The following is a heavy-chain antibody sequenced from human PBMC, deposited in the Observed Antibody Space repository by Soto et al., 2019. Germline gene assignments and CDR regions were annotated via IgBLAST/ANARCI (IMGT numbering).Heavy chain of an antibody. Sequence: GGSLRLSCAASGFTFSNFAMSWVRQAPGKGLEWVSAISGSGISTFYADSVKGRFTISRDNSKITLYLQMNSLRAEDTAVFYCAKTPMFAVVMDAFDIWGQGTLDTVSS. J-gene: IGHJ3*02. D-gene: IGHD3-3*01. CDR2: ISGSGIST. CDR3: AKTPMFAVVMDAFDI. CDR1: GFTFSNFA. V-gene: IGHV3-23*01.